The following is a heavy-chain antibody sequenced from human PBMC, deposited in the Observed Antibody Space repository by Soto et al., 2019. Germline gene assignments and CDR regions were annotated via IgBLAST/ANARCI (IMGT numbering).Heavy chain of an antibody. CDR3: ARGGDNLAFDI. Sequence: PGGSLRLSCAASGFTFSSYAMSWVRQAPGKGLEWVSTISGSGGSSSYADPVKGRFTISRDNAKNTLYLQMNSLRVEDTAVYYCARGGDNLAFDIWGQGTMVTVSS. CDR2: ISGSGGSS. CDR1: GFTFSSYA. J-gene: IGHJ3*02. V-gene: IGHV3-23*01. D-gene: IGHD1-1*01.